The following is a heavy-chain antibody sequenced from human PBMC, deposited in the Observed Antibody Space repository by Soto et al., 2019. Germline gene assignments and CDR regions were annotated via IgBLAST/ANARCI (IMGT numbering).Heavy chain of an antibody. CDR2: IYYSGST. J-gene: IGHJ6*02. CDR1: GGSISSYY. V-gene: IGHV4-59*01. CDR3: ATVGGPTTKAMDV. D-gene: IGHD3-16*01. Sequence: PTETLSLTCTVSGGSISSYYWSWIRQPPGKGLGWIGYIYYSGSTNYNPSLKSRVTISVDTSKNQFSLKLSSVTAADTAVYYCATVGGPTTKAMDVRGQGTTVTVS.